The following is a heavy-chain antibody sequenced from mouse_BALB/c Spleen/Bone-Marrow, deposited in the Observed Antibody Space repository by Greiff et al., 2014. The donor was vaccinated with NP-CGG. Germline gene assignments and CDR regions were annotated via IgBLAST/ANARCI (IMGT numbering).Heavy chain of an antibody. Sequence: QVQLQQSGAELVRPGASVTLSCKASGYTFTDYEMHWVKQTPVHGLEWIGAIDPETGGTAYNQKFMGKATLTADKSSSTAYMELRSLTSEDSAVYYCTRHWDYAMDYWGQGTSVTVSS. CDR1: GYTFTDYE. D-gene: IGHD4-1*01. CDR3: TRHWDYAMDY. CDR2: IDPETGGT. J-gene: IGHJ4*01. V-gene: IGHV1-15*01.